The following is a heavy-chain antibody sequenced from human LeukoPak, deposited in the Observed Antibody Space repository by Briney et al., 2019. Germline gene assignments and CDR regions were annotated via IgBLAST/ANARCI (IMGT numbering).Heavy chain of an antibody. CDR3: ARDGTWGRYYYDRGGYGYYFDY. CDR1: GYTFTSYG. Sequence: GASVKVSCMVSGYTFTSYGISWVRQAPGQGLEWMGWISAYNGNRNYAQKVQDRVTMTTDTSTSTAYMELRSLRSDDTALYYCARDGTWGRYYYDRGGYGYYFDYWGQGTLVTVSS. J-gene: IGHJ4*02. D-gene: IGHD3-22*01. CDR2: ISAYNGNR. V-gene: IGHV1-18*01.